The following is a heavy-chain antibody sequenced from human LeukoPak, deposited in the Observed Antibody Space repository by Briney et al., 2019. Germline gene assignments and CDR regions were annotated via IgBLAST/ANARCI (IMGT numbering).Heavy chain of an antibody. V-gene: IGHV3-48*04. CDR2: ISSSGSTI. CDR1: GFTFSSYS. CDR3: ARDPYNGAYSEGYYYYYIDV. Sequence: GGSLRLSCAASGFTFSSYSMNWVRQAPGKGLEWVSSISSSGSTIYYADSVKGRFTISRDNAKNSLYLQMNSLRVEDMAIYYCARDPYNGAYSEGYYYYYIDVWGKGTTVTVSS. D-gene: IGHD1-1*01. J-gene: IGHJ6*03.